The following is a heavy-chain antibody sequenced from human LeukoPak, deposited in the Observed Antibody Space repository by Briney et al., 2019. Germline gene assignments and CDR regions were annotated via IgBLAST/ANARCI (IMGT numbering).Heavy chain of an antibody. D-gene: IGHD3-22*01. J-gene: IGHJ4*02. Sequence: SETLSLTCAVSGGSFNAYLWTWIRQFPGKGLEWVGEINHDGSATYNPSLKSRVTISIDASRNQFSLKLTAMTAADTAVYFCARAPYYCDGDGYYYPETAYWGQGTLVAVSS. CDR1: GGSFNAYL. V-gene: IGHV4-34*01. CDR3: ARAPYYCDGDGYYYPETAY. CDR2: INHDGSA.